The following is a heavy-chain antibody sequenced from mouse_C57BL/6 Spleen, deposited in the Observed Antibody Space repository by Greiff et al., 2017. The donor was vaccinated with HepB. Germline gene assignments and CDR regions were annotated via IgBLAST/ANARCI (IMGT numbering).Heavy chain of an antibody. Sequence: QVQLQQPGAELVRPGPSVKLSCKASGYTFTSYWMHWVKQRPIQGLEWIGNIDPSDSETHYNQKFKDKATLTVDKSSSTAYMQLSSLTSEDSAVYYCARSLQLGQPDYWGQGTTLTVSS. CDR2: IDPSDSET. D-gene: IGHD4-1*02. CDR3: ARSLQLGQPDY. CDR1: GYTFTSYW. J-gene: IGHJ2*01. V-gene: IGHV1-52*01.